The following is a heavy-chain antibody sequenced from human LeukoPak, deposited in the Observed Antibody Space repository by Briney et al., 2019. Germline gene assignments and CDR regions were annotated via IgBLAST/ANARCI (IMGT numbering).Heavy chain of an antibody. Sequence: GGSLRLSCEASGFTFRHYAMNWVRQAPGKGLEWVSTISGTGGSTYFADSVKGRFTISRDIAKNTLYLQMNSLRAEDTGVYYCAKDHYWSIDYWGRGTLVTVSS. V-gene: IGHV3-23*01. CDR1: GFTFRHYA. J-gene: IGHJ4*02. D-gene: IGHD3-3*01. CDR2: ISGTGGST. CDR3: AKDHYWSIDY.